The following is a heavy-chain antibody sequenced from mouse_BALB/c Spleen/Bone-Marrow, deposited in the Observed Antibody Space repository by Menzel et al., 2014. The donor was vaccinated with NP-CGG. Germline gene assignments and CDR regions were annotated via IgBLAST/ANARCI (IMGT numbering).Heavy chain of an antibody. CDR3: TRSYERYYAMDY. V-gene: IGHV1-5*01. J-gene: IGHJ4*01. CDR2: IYPGNSDT. Sequence: EVQRVESGTVLARPGASVKMSCKASGYTFTSYWMHWVKQRPGQGLEWIGAIYPGNSDTSHNQKFKGKAKLTAVTSTSTAYMELSSLTNEDSAVYYCTRSYERYYAMDYWGQGTSVTVSS. CDR1: GYTFTSYW. D-gene: IGHD1-1*01.